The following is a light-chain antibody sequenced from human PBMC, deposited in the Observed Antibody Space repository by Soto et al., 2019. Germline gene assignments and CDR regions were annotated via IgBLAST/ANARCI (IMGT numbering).Light chain of an antibody. CDR1: SSNIGSNA. J-gene: IGLJ2*01. Sequence: QSVLTQPPSVSGTPGQRVTISCSGSSSNIGSNAVNWYQQLPGTAPKLLIYTNNQRPSGVPDRFSGSKSGNSASLAISGLQSEDEADYYCAAWDDSLNGVVFGGGTKLTVL. CDR2: TNN. CDR3: AAWDDSLNGVV. V-gene: IGLV1-44*01.